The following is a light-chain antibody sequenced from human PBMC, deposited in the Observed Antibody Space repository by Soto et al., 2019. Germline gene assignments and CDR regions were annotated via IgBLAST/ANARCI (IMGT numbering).Light chain of an antibody. CDR2: EVS. CDR3: SSYAGSNIVV. J-gene: IGLJ2*01. V-gene: IGLV2-8*01. Sequence: QSVLTQPPSASGSPGQSVTISCTGTSSDVGGYNYVSWYQQHPGKAPKLMIYEVSKRPSGVPDRFSGSKSGNTASPTVSGLQAEDEADYYCSSYAGSNIVVFGGGTKLTVL. CDR1: SSDVGGYNY.